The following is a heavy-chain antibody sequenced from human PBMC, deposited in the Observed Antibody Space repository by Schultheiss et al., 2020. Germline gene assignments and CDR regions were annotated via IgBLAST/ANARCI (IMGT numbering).Heavy chain of an antibody. Sequence: ASVKVSCKASGYTFTGYYMHWVRQAPGQGLEWMGWINPNSGGTNYAQKFQGRVTMTRDTSISTAYMELSSLRSEDTAVYYCASHEVGIVAGYGMDVWGQGTTVTVSS. D-gene: IGHD5-12*01. J-gene: IGHJ6*02. CDR2: INPNSGGT. CDR1: GYTFTGYY. V-gene: IGHV1-2*02. CDR3: ASHEVGIVAGYGMDV.